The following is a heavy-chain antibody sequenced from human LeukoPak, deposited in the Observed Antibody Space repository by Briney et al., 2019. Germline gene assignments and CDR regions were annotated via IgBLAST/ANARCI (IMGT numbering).Heavy chain of an antibody. CDR1: GFTFSSYG. V-gene: IGHV3-23*01. D-gene: IGHD3-22*01. J-gene: IGHJ4*02. Sequence: GGSLRLSCAASGFTFSSYGMSWVRQAPGKGLEWVSGISGSGTTTYYADSVKGRFTISRDNSKNTLFLQMNSLRADDTAVYYCAKSSIFYDSSGYYVGEKYYFDYWGQGTLVTVSS. CDR2: ISGSGTTT. CDR3: AKSSIFYDSSGYYVGEKYYFDY.